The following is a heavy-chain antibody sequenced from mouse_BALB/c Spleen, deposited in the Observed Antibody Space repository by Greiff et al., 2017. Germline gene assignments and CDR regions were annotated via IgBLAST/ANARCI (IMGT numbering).Heavy chain of an antibody. CDR3: AREGYDLSFDY. CDR1: GFTFSSYA. CDR2: ISSGGST. J-gene: IGHJ2*01. V-gene: IGHV5-6-5*01. Sequence: EVQGVESGGGLVKPGGSLKLSCAASGFTFSSYAMSWVRQTPEKRLEWVASISSGGSTYYPDSVKGRFTISRDNARNILYLQMSSLRSEDTAMYYCAREGYDLSFDYWGQGTTLTVSS. D-gene: IGHD2-2*01.